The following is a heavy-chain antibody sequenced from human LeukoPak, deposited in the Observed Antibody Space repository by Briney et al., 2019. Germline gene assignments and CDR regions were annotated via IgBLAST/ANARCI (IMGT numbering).Heavy chain of an antibody. J-gene: IGHJ4*02. CDR3: ARGQQLVRSDY. Sequence: SETLSLTCTVSGGSISSSSYYWGWIRQPPGKGLEWVGSIYYSGSTYYNPSLKSRVTISVDTCKNQFSLKLSSVTAADTAVYYCARGQQLVRSDYWGQGTLVTVSS. CDR1: GGSISSSSYY. V-gene: IGHV4-39*07. D-gene: IGHD6-13*01. CDR2: IYYSGST.